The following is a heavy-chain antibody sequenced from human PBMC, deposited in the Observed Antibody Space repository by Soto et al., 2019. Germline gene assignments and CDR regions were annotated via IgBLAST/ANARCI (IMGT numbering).Heavy chain of an antibody. CDR1: GFTLTDHH. J-gene: IGHJ4*02. V-gene: IGHV3-72*01. CDR2: SRKKSDSFTT. CDR3: VGESFWCFDD. Sequence: ESGGGLVQPGRSLRLSCAASGFTLTDHHINWVRRAPGKGLEWLGRSRKKSDSFTTEYAASVKGRFTISRDDSKNTVFLEMNTLKTDDTAVYYCVGESFWCFDDWGQGTLVTVSS. D-gene: IGHD3-16*01.